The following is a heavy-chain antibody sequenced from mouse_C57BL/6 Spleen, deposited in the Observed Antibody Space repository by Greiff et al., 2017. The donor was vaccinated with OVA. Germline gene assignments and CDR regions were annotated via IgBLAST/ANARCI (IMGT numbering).Heavy chain of an antibody. J-gene: IGHJ2*01. CDR2: IWSGGST. D-gene: IGHD3-1*01. CDR1: GFSLTSYG. Sequence: QVQLKESGPGLVQPSQSLSITCTVSGFSLTSYGVHWFRQPPGKGLEWLGVIWSGGSTDYNAAFISRLSISKDNSKSQVFFKMNSLQADDTAVYYCAKSGDQGFDYWGQGTTLTVSS. CDR3: AKSGDQGFDY. V-gene: IGHV2-4*01.